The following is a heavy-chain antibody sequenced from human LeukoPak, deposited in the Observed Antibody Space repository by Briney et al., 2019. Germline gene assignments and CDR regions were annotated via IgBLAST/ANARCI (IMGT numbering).Heavy chain of an antibody. CDR2: ISYDGSNK. D-gene: IGHD6-19*01. J-gene: IGHJ4*02. V-gene: IGHV3-30-3*01. CDR1: GFTFSSYA. Sequence: GRSLRLSCAASGFTFSSYAMHWVRQAPGKGLEWVAVISYDGSNKYYADSVKGRFTISRDNSKNTLYLQMNSLRAEDTAVYYCARDSSGWYGGTYFDYWGQGTLVTVSS. CDR3: ARDSSGWYGGTYFDY.